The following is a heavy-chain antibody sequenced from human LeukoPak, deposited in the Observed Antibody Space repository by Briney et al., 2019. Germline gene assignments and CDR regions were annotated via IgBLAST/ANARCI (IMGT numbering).Heavy chain of an antibody. CDR3: AKGYYASGSSLSSFDS. CDR2: IRSSGDSA. Sequence: GGSLRLSCAASGFTFSGYAMNWVRQAPGKGLEWVSAIRSSGDSAYYADFVKGRFTISRDKSKNTLYLQMSSLRAEDTAVYYCAKGYYASGSSLSSFDSWGQGTLVTVSS. V-gene: IGHV3-23*01. J-gene: IGHJ4*02. CDR1: GFTFSGYA. D-gene: IGHD3-10*01.